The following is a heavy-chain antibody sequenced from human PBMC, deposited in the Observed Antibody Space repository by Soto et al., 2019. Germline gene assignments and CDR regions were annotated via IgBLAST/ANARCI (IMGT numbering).Heavy chain of an antibody. D-gene: IGHD1-7*01. CDR1: VFTFTSSG. Sequence: PGGSLTLSCAASVFTFTSSGIPWFFQAPGKGLEWVAVIWYDESNKYYADSVKGRFTISRDNSKNTLYLQMNSLRAEDTAVYYGARDGNWNYHYFDNWGEGTLVTVYS. V-gene: IGHV3-33*01. CDR2: IWYDESNK. J-gene: IGHJ4*02. CDR3: ARDGNWNYHYFDN.